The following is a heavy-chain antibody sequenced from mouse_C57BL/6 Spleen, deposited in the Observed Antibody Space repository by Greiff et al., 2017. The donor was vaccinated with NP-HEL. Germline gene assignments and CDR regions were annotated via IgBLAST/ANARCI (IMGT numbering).Heavy chain of an antibody. CDR1: GFTFSSYA. CDR2: ISSGGDYI. J-gene: IGHJ2*01. V-gene: IGHV5-9-1*02. CDR3: TRDGAFYYFDY. D-gene: IGHD2-3*01. Sequence: EVQVVESGEGLVKPGGSLKLSCAASGFTFSSYAMSWVRQTPEKRLAWVAYISSGGDYIYYADTVKGRFTISRDNARNTLYLQMSSLKSEDTAMYYCTRDGAFYYFDYWGQGTTLTVSS.